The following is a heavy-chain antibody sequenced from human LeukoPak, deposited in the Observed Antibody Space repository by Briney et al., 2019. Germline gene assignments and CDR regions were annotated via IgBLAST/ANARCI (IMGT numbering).Heavy chain of an antibody. CDR3: AGAFMTTVVTAAFDI. CDR1: GNTFTAYY. Sequence: GASVKVSCKASGNTFTAYYIHWVRQAPGQGREWMGRINPNSGGTDYAQNFRGRVTLTRDTSISTAYMDLTRLRSDDTAVYYCAGAFMTTVVTAAFDIWGQGTMVTVSS. V-gene: IGHV1-2*06. CDR2: INPNSGGT. D-gene: IGHD4-23*01. J-gene: IGHJ3*02.